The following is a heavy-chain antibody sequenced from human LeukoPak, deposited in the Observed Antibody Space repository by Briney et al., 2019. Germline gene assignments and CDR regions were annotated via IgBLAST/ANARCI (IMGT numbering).Heavy chain of an antibody. V-gene: IGHV3-21*01. J-gene: IGHJ3*02. Sequence: GGSLRLSCAASGFTFSSYSMNWVRQAPGKGLEWVSSISSSSSYIYYADSVNGRFTISRDNAKNSLYLQMNSLRAEDTAVYYCARDVYSYGSSSDAFDIWGQGTMVTVSS. CDR3: ARDVYSYGSSSDAFDI. CDR2: ISSSSSYI. CDR1: GFTFSSYS. D-gene: IGHD5-18*01.